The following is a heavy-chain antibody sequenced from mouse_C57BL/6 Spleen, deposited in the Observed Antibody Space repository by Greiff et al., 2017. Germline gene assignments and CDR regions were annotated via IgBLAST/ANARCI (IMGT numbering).Heavy chain of an antibody. Sequence: QVQLQQPGAELVRPGSSVKLSCKASGYTFPSYWMDWVKQRPGQGLEWIGNIYPSDSETHYNQKFKDKATLTVDKSSSTAYMQLSSLTSEDSAVYYCARRDYYGSSYDWYFDVWGTGTAVTVSS. V-gene: IGHV1-61*01. CDR3: ARRDYYGSSYDWYFDV. D-gene: IGHD1-1*01. CDR1: GYTFPSYW. CDR2: IYPSDSET. J-gene: IGHJ1*03.